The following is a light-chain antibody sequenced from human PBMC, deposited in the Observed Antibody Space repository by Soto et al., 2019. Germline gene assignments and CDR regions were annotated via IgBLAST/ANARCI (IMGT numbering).Light chain of an antibody. CDR2: DAS. V-gene: IGKV3-11*01. CDR1: QSVSSY. CDR3: QQRSNWPPIT. Sequence: EIGFTQCPATLTLSPGERATLSCRASQSVSSYLAWYQQKPGQAPRLLIYDASNRATGIPARFSGSGSGTDFTPTISSLEPEAFAVYYCQQRSNWPPITFAQGTRLAI. J-gene: IGKJ5*01.